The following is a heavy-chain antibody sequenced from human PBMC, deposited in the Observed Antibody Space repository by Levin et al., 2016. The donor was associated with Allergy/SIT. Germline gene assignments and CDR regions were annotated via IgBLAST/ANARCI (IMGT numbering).Heavy chain of an antibody. CDR3: ARLGGYSDDSLDY. J-gene: IGHJ4*02. Sequence: SETLSLTCTVSGGSISSYYWSWIRQPPGKGLEWIGYIYYSGSTNYNPSLKSRVTISVDTSKNQFSLKLRSVTPADTAVYYCARLGGYSDDSLDYWGQGSLVTVSS. CDR2: IYYSGST. V-gene: IGHV4-59*13. CDR1: GGSISSYY. D-gene: IGHD3-22*01.